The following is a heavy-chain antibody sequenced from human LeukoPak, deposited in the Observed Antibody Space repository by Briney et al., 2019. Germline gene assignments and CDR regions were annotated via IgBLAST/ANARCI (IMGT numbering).Heavy chain of an antibody. Sequence: GGSLRLSCAASGFTFSDYYMSWIRQAPGKGLEWVSSISTSSIYIYYADSMKGRFTISRDNAKNSLYLQMNSLTAEDTAVYYCARHSDYDILTGPNDYWGQGTLVTVSS. CDR2: ISTSSIYI. V-gene: IGHV3-11*06. J-gene: IGHJ4*02. CDR3: ARHSDYDILTGPNDY. CDR1: GFTFSDYY. D-gene: IGHD3-9*01.